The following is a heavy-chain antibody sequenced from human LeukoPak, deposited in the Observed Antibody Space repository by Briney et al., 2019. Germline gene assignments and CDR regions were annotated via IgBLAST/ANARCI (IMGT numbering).Heavy chain of an antibody. J-gene: IGHJ5*02. D-gene: IGHD1-26*01. CDR1: GGSFSGYY. CDR3: ARGGSYYRLAAWQTSNWFDP. Sequence: PSETLSLTCAVYGGSFSGYYWSWIRQPPGKGLEWIGEINHSGSTNYNPSLKSRVTISVDTSKNQFSLKLSSVTAADTAVYYCARGGSYYRLAAWQTSNWFDPWGQGTLVTVSS. V-gene: IGHV4-34*01. CDR2: INHSGST.